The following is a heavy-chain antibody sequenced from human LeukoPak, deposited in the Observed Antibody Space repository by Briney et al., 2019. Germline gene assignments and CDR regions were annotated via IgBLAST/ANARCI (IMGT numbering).Heavy chain of an antibody. D-gene: IGHD2-8*01. Sequence: GGSLRLSCAASGFTFSGSAMHWVRQASGKGLEWVGRIRSKANSYAAAYAASVKGRFTISRDDSKNTAYLQMNSLKTEDTAVYYCCTPAFDYWGQGTLVTVSS. V-gene: IGHV3-73*01. J-gene: IGHJ4*02. CDR1: GFTFSGSA. CDR2: IRSKANSYAA. CDR3: CTPAFDY.